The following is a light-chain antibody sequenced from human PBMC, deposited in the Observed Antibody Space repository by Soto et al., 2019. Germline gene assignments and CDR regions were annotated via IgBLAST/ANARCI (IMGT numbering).Light chain of an antibody. CDR1: HSTISN. V-gene: IGKV1-39*01. J-gene: IGKJ1*01. CDR3: QQRYNTPPT. CDR2: AAS. Sequence: GDRVTITCRASHSTISNLNWHQQYKEKAPKLLTYAASSLQSGVSSRFSCSASGTDFTLTISSLQREDFATYYPQQRYNTPPTFGQGTKV.